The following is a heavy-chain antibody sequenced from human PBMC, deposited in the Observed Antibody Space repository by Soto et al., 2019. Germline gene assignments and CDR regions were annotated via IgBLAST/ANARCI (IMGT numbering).Heavy chain of an antibody. D-gene: IGHD6-19*01. CDR3: ARLPGSAVAGVGDYYYGMDV. V-gene: IGHV5-10-1*01. CDR2: IDPSDSYT. Sequence: GESLKISCKGSGYSFTSYWISCVRQMPGKGLEWMGRIDPSDSYTNYSPSFQGHVTISADKSISTAYLQWSSLKASDTAMYYCARLPGSAVAGVGDYYYGMDVWGQGTTVTVSS. CDR1: GYSFTSYW. J-gene: IGHJ6*02.